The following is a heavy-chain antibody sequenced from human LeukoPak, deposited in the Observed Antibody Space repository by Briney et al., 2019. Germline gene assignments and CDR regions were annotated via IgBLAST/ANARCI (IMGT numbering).Heavy chain of an antibody. V-gene: IGHV3-21*05. Sequence: GGSLRLSCAASGFTFSNFAMTWVRQAPGKGLEWVSYISTSGSDTYYADSVKGRFTTSRDNAKNSLYLQMISLRAEDTAVYYCARVGLIAAAGTPDYWGQGTLVTVSS. CDR3: ARVGLIAAAGTPDY. CDR1: GFTFSNFA. CDR2: ISTSGSDT. J-gene: IGHJ4*02. D-gene: IGHD6-13*01.